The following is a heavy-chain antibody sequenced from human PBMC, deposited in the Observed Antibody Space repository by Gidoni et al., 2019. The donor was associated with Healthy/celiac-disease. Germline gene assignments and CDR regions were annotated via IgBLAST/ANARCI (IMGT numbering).Heavy chain of an antibody. V-gene: IGHV1-69*08. J-gene: IGHJ6*02. CDR2: IIPILGIA. Sequence: QVQLVQSGAEVKKPGSSVKVSCKASGGTFSSYTISWVRQAPGQGLEWMGRIIPILGIANYAQKFQGRVTITADKSTSTAYMELSSLRSEDTAVYYCAREAPQATHSSGYYGMDVWGQGTTVTVSS. D-gene: IGHD6-19*01. CDR1: GGTFSSYT. CDR3: AREAPQATHSSGYYGMDV.